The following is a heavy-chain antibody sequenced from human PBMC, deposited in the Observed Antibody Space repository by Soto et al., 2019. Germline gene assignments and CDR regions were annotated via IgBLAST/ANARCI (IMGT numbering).Heavy chain of an antibody. V-gene: IGHV4-30-2*01. Sequence: PSETLSLTCAVSGGSISSGGYSWSWIRQPPGKGLEWIGYIYHSGSTYYNPSLKSRVTISVDRSKNQFSLKLSSVTAADTAVYYCARGRYYDSSGYYPDDWGQGTLVTVSS. J-gene: IGHJ4*02. CDR3: ARGRYYDSSGYYPDD. CDR2: IYHSGST. CDR1: GGSISSGGYS. D-gene: IGHD3-22*01.